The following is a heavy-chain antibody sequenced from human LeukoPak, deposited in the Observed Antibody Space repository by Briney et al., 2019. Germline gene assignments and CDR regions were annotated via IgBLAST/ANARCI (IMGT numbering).Heavy chain of an antibody. V-gene: IGHV1-2*02. CDR1: VYIFTGYY. Sequence: ASVKVSCKASVYIFTGYYMHWVRQAPGQGLEWMGWINPNSGGTNYAQKFQGRVTMTRDTSISTAYMELSRLRSDDTAVYYCATVAVGWFDPWGQGTLVTVSS. D-gene: IGHD1-26*01. CDR2: INPNSGGT. J-gene: IGHJ5*02. CDR3: ATVAVGWFDP.